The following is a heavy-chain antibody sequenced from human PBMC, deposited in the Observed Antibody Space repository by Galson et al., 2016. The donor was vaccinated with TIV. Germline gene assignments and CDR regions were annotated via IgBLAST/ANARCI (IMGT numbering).Heavy chain of an antibody. CDR3: ATSTIAARPMDS. D-gene: IGHD6-25*01. J-gene: IGHJ5*01. V-gene: IGHV1-69*05. Sequence: SVKVSCKASGGTLRTNAISWVRQAPGQGPEWMGGTIPLLATANYAQKFQGRVTVTTDETASTTYMELRSLRSEDSAVYYCATSTIAARPMDSWGQGTRVTVSS. CDR2: TIPLLATA. CDR1: GGTLRTNA.